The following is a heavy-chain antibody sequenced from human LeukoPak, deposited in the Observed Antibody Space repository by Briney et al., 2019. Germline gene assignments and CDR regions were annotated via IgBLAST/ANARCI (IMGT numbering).Heavy chain of an antibody. CDR2: VFHNGST. Sequence: PSETLSLTCTVSDASISSSYFYWSWIRQPPGKGLEWIGNVFHNGSTHYSPSLKSRVTISVDTSRKQFSLRLSAATAADTAVYYCARQRGGSWVNDYWGQGTLVTVSS. CDR1: DASISSSYFY. D-gene: IGHD1-26*01. CDR3: ARQRGGSWVNDY. J-gene: IGHJ4*02. V-gene: IGHV4-39*01.